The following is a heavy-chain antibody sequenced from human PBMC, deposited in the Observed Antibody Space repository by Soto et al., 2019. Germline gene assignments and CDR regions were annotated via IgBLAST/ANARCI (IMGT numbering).Heavy chain of an antibody. J-gene: IGHJ6*03. D-gene: IGHD3-10*01. CDR1: GGSFSGYY. Sequence: SETLSLTCAVYGGSFSGYYWSWIRQPPGKGLEWIGEINHSGSTNYNPSLKSRVTISVDTSKNQFSLKLSSVTAADTAVYYCARHITGSGCYSGYYYYMDVCGQRTKVTVS. CDR2: INHSGST. CDR3: ARHITGSGCYSGYYYYMDV. V-gene: IGHV4-34*01.